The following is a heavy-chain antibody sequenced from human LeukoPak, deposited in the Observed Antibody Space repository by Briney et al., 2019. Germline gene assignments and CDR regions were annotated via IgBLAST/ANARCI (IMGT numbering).Heavy chain of an antibody. CDR1: GYSISSGSY. CDR3: ARISYGSGNYWIDY. V-gene: IGHV4-38-2*02. J-gene: IGHJ4*02. CDR2: IYHSGST. D-gene: IGHD3-10*01. Sequence: PSETLSLTCTVSGYSISSGSYWGWIRQPPGKGLEWIGNIYHSGSTYYTPSLKSRVTISVDTSKNQFSLKLGSVTAADTAVYFCARISYGSGNYWIDYWGQGTPVTVSS.